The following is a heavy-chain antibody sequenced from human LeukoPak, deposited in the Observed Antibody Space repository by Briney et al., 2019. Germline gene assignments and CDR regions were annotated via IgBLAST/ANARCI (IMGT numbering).Heavy chain of an antibody. V-gene: IGHV3-48*03. J-gene: IGHJ6*04. CDR1: GFTFSSYE. D-gene: IGHD3-10*02. Sequence: GGSLRLSWAAAGFTFSSYEMNWVRQAPGKVLEWVAYISSSGSTIYYADSVKGRFTISRDNAKNSLYLQMNSLRAEDTAVYYCAELGITMIGGVWGKGTTVTISS. CDR2: ISSSGSTI. CDR3: AELGITMIGGV.